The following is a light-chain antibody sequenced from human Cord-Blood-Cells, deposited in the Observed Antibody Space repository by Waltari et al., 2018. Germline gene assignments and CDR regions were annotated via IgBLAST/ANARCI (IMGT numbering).Light chain of an antibody. Sequence: QSALTQPPSASGSPGQSVTISCTGTSSDVGGYNYVSWYQQHPGKAPKLMIYDVSNRPSGVSNRFSGSKSGNTASLTISGLQAEDEADYYCSSYTSSSWVFGGGTKLTVL. CDR1: SSDVGGYNY. J-gene: IGLJ3*02. V-gene: IGLV2-14*01. CDR3: SSYTSSSWV. CDR2: DVS.